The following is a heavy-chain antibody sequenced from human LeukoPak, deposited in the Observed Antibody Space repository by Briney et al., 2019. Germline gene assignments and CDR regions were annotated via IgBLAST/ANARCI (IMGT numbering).Heavy chain of an antibody. CDR2: INSDGSST. D-gene: IGHD6-6*01. V-gene: IGHV3-74*01. CDR3: ARGPNSNWSGLDF. CDR1: GFTFSSYW. Sequence: GGSLRLSCAASGFTFSSYWMHWVRQAPGKGLVWVSRINSDGSSTSYADSVKGRFTVSRDNAKNTLYLQVNNLRAEDTAVYYCARGPNSNWSGLDFWGQGTLLTVSS. J-gene: IGHJ4*02.